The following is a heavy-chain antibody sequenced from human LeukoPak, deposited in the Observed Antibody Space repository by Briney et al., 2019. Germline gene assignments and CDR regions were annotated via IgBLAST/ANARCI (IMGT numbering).Heavy chain of an antibody. CDR2: INPNSGGT. D-gene: IGHD6-13*01. CDR1: GYTFAGYY. J-gene: IGHJ6*02. CDR3: AKSGVAGSPSMGG. V-gene: IGHV1-2*04. Sequence: GASVKVSCKASGYTFAGYYMHWVRQAPGQGLEWMGWINPNSGGTNYAQKFQGWVTVTRNTSISTAYMELSSLRSEDTAVYYCAKSGVAGSPSMGGWGQGTTVTVSS.